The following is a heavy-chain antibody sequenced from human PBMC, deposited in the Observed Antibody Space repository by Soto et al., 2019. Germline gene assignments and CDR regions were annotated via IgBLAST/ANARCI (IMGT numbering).Heavy chain of an antibody. CDR3: ARGGITARPSRFDY. V-gene: IGHV4-34*01. CDR2: INHSGST. J-gene: IGHJ4*02. D-gene: IGHD3-3*01. Sequence: SETLSLTCAVYGGSFSGYYWSWIRQPPGKGLEWVGEINHSGSTNYNPSLKSRVTISVDTSKNQFSLNLSSVTAADTAVYYCARGGITARPSRFDYWGQGTLVTV. CDR1: GGSFSGYY.